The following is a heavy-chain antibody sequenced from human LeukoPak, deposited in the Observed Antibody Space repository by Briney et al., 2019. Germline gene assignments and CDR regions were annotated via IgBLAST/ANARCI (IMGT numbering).Heavy chain of an antibody. CDR2: INHSGST. Sequence: SETLSLTCAVYGGSFSGYYWSWIRQPPGKGLEWIGEINHSGSTNYNPSLKSRVTISVDTSKNQFSPKLSSVTAADTAVYYCARGVRGVIRYFDYWGQGTLVTVSS. CDR1: GGSFSGYY. D-gene: IGHD3-10*01. J-gene: IGHJ4*02. V-gene: IGHV4-34*01. CDR3: ARGVRGVIRYFDY.